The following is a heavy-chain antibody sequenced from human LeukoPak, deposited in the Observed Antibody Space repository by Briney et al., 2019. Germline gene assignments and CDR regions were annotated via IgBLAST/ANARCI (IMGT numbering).Heavy chain of an antibody. Sequence: ASVKVSCKASGYTFTGYYMHWVRQAPGQGLEWMGWINPNSGGTNYAQKFQGRVTMTRDTSISTAYMELSRLRSDDTAVYYCARHVEYSSSSSLLGYYYYMDVWGKGTTVTVSS. J-gene: IGHJ6*03. CDR1: GYTFTGYY. CDR3: ARHVEYSSSSSLLGYYYYMDV. CDR2: INPNSGGT. V-gene: IGHV1-2*02. D-gene: IGHD6-6*01.